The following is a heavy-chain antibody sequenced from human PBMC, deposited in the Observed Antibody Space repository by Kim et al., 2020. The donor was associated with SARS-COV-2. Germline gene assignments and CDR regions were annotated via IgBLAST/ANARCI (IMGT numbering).Heavy chain of an antibody. Sequence: SVKVSCKASGFTFTSSAVQWVRQARGQRLEWIGWIVVGSGNTNYAQKFQERVTITRDMSTSTAYMELSSLRSEDTAVYYCAADQGFAKITIFGVAIGSAFDIWGQGTMVTVSS. V-gene: IGHV1-58*01. CDR1: GFTFTSSA. J-gene: IGHJ3*02. CDR3: AADQGFAKITIFGVAIGSAFDI. CDR2: IVVGSGNT. D-gene: IGHD3-3*01.